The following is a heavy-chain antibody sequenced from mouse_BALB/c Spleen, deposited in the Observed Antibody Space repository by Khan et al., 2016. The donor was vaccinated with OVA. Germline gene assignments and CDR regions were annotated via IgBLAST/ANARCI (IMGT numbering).Heavy chain of an antibody. CDR1: GFTFSTYG. V-gene: IGHV5-6*01. J-gene: IGHJ3*01. Sequence: VQLKESGGDLVKPGGSLKLSCAASGFTFSTYGMSWVRQTPDKRLEWVATVSTGGSYTYYPDSVKGRFTISRDNAQNTLYLQMSGLKSEDTAMFYCTRLAYYYDSGGFAYWGQGTLVTVSA. CDR3: TRLAYYYDSGGFAY. CDR2: VSTGGSYT. D-gene: IGHD1-1*01.